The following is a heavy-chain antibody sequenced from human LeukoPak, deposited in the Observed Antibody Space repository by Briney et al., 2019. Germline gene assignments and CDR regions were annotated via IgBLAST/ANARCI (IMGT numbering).Heavy chain of an antibody. CDR2: IIPILGIA. CDR1: GGTFSSYA. V-gene: IGHV1-69*04. D-gene: IGHD6-19*01. J-gene: IGHJ4*02. CDR3: ARAPSRYTSGWASADY. Sequence: PVASVKVSCKASGGTFSSYAISWVRQAPGQGLEWMGRIIPILGIANYAQKFQGRVTITADKSTSTAYMELSSLRSEDTAVYYCARAPSRYTSGWASADYWGQGTLVTVSS.